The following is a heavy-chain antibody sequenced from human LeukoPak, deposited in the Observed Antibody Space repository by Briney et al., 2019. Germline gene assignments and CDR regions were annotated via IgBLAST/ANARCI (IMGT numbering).Heavy chain of an antibody. D-gene: IGHD6-13*01. CDR1: GFTFDDYA. CDR3: AKTLYSSSWYGMDA. V-gene: IGHV3-9*01. J-gene: IGHJ6*02. Sequence: GRSLRLSCAASGFTFDDYAMHWVRQAPGKGLEWVSGISWNSGSIGYADSVKGRFTISRDNAKNSLYLQMNSLRAEDTALYYCAKTLYSSSWYGMDAWGQGTTVTVSS. CDR2: ISWNSGSI.